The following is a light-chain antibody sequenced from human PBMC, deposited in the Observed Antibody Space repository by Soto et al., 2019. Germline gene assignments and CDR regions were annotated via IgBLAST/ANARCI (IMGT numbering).Light chain of an antibody. J-gene: IGKJ1*01. V-gene: IGKV3-20*01. CDR1: QTVDSTF. CDR2: GAS. Sequence: EIVLTQSPGSLSLSPRERATLSCRASQTVDSTFFAWYQKKPGQAPRLLIYGASKRATDIPDRFSGSGSGTYFTLTISRLEPDDFAVYYCRQYMSSVTFGQGTKVEIK. CDR3: RQYMSSVT.